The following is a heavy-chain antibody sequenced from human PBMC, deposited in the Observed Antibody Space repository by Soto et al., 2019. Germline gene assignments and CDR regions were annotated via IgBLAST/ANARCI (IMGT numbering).Heavy chain of an antibody. CDR1: GGTFSSYA. CDR3: ARGSLYYDTYGYYDYYGMDV. J-gene: IGHJ6*02. Sequence: QVQLVQSGAEVKKPGSSVKVSCKASGGTFSSYAISWVRQAPGQGLEWMGGIIPIFGTANYAQKFQGRVTITADESTSTAYMELSSLRCEDTAVYYCARGSLYYDTYGYYDYYGMDVGGQGTTVTVSS. V-gene: IGHV1-69*01. CDR2: IIPIFGTA. D-gene: IGHD3-22*01.